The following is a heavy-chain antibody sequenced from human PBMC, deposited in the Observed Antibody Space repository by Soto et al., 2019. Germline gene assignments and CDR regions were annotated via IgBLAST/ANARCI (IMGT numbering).Heavy chain of an antibody. D-gene: IGHD3-9*01. V-gene: IGHV1-18*01. CDR2: ISAYNGNT. Sequence: ASVKVSCKACGYTFTSYGISWVRQAPGQGLEWMGWISAYNGNTNYAQKLQGRVTMTTDTSTSTAYMELRSLRSDDTAVYYCARVCDILTGYCDWFDPWGQGTLVTVSS. CDR3: ARVCDILTGYCDWFDP. CDR1: GYTFTSYG. J-gene: IGHJ5*02.